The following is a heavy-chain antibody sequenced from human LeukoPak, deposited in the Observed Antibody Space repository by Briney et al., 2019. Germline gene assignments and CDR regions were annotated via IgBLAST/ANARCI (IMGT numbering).Heavy chain of an antibody. CDR2: IDGGGADT. J-gene: IGHJ4*02. CDR3: AKRRARPKPLDC. CDR1: GFTFSNYG. D-gene: IGHD6-6*01. Sequence: GGSLRLSCAGSGFTFSNYGMHWVRQAPGKGLEWVSAIDGGGADTLYADSVMGRFTISRDNSKNAVYLQMNSLTAEDTAIYYCAKRRARPKPLDCWGQGTLVTISS. V-gene: IGHV3-23*01.